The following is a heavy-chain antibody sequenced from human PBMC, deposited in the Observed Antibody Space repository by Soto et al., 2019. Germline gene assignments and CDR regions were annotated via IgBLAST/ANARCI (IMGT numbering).Heavy chain of an antibody. J-gene: IGHJ6*02. V-gene: IGHV1-8*01. CDR3: ARVVGGYCSGGSCYDYGMDV. CDR1: GYTCTSYD. D-gene: IGHD2-15*01. Sequence: ASVKVSCKASGYTCTSYDINWVRQATGQGLEWMGWMNPNSGNTGYAQKFQGRVTMTRNTSISTAYMELSSLRSEDTAVYYCARVVGGYCSGGSCYDYGMDVWGQGTTVTVSS. CDR2: MNPNSGNT.